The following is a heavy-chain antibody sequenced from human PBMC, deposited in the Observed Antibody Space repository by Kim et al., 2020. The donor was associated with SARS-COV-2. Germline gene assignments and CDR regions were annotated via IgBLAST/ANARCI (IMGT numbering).Heavy chain of an antibody. CDR2: IYSGGST. V-gene: IGHV3-53*01. CDR1: GFTVSSNY. Sequence: GGSLRLSCAASGFTVSSNYMSWVRQAPGKGLEWVSVIYSGGSTYYADSVKGRFTISRDNSKNTLYLQMNSLRAEDTAVYYCARAGPGYSSGWGGGYFDYWGQGTLVTVSS. J-gene: IGHJ4*02. CDR3: ARAGPGYSSGWGGGYFDY. D-gene: IGHD6-19*01.